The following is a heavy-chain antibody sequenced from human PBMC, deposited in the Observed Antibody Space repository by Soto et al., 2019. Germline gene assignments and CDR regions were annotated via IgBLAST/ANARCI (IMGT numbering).Heavy chain of an antibody. Sequence: QVQLVQSGAEVKKPGASVKVSCKASGYTFTSYDINWVRQATGQGLEWMGWMNPNSGNTGYAQKFQGRVTMIRNTSISTAYMEMSSLRSEDTAVYYCARLYDFWSGKPSYGMDVWGQGTTVTVSS. CDR3: ARLYDFWSGKPSYGMDV. D-gene: IGHD3-3*01. CDR1: GYTFTSYD. V-gene: IGHV1-8*01. CDR2: MNPNSGNT. J-gene: IGHJ6*02.